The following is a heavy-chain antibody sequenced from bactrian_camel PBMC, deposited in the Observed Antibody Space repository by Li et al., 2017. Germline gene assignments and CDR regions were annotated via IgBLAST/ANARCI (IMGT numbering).Heavy chain of an antibody. CDR1: GLPYSSNC. CDR2: IGEVGTT. D-gene: IGHD6*01. V-gene: IGHV3S67*01. J-gene: IGHJ4*01. Sequence: VQLVESGGGSVEAGGSLRLSCTASGLPYSSNCMAWFRQGPGKERERVASIGEVGTTTYADSVKGRFTISKDDSRSTLSLMMNNLKSEDSAMYYCAAGDARYGAGGIWYCPEDAEYPYRGRGPRSPSP.